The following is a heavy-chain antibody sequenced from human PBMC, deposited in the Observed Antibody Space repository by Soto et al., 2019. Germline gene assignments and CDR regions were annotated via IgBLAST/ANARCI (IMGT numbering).Heavy chain of an antibody. CDR2: IIPLFGTP. Sequence: QVQLVQSGAEVKKPGSSVKVSCRASGDTFSNYAISWVRQAPGHVLEWLGGIIPLFGTPNYAQKFQGRVTITADISKNTAYMELSSLRSEDTAIYYCARDRGCGDECYSENDASDIWGQGTMVTVSS. CDR3: ARDRGCGDECYSENDASDI. D-gene: IGHD2-21*01. CDR1: GDTFSNYA. V-gene: IGHV1-69*06. J-gene: IGHJ3*02.